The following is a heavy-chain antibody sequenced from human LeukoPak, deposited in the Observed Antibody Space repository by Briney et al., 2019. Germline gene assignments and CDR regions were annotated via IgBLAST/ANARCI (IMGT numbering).Heavy chain of an antibody. Sequence: ASVKVSCKASGYSFTSYYMHWVRQAPGQGLEWMGLINPSGSSTTYAQKFQGRVTMTRDMFTSTDYMELTSLTSDDTAVYYCARDNSVGETAWWFDPWGQGTLVTVSS. J-gene: IGHJ5*02. CDR3: ARDNSVGETAWWFDP. V-gene: IGHV1-46*01. D-gene: IGHD1-26*01. CDR1: GYSFTSYY. CDR2: INPSGSST.